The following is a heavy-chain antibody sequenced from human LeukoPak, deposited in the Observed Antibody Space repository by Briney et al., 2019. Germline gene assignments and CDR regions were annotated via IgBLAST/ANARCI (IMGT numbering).Heavy chain of an antibody. CDR2: GVYPEST. V-gene: IGHV4-61*01. CDR3: ARDNWGSLDY. J-gene: IGHJ4*02. Sequence: SETLSLTCSVSGASVISGPHYWSWIRQPPGKGLDWIGYGVYPESTNYNPSLKSRVTISVDTSKRLFSLQLRSVTAADTAIYYCARDNWGSLDYWGQGILVTVSS. D-gene: IGHD7-27*01. CDR1: GASVISGPHY.